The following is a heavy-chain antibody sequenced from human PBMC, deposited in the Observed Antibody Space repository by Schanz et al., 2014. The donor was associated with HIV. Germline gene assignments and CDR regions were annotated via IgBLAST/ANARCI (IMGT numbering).Heavy chain of an antibody. CDR1: VSRFSFSDFA. V-gene: IGHV3-23*01. D-gene: IGHD2-2*01. Sequence: EVQLLESGGGLVQPGGSLRLSCAVSVSRFSFSDFAMSWVRQAPGKGLEWVSSLSARGGDTYYADSVKGRFTISRDNSKNTLYLQMNSLRIEDTAVYYCAKDTVASLVVPEGGMDVWGQGTTVTVSS. CDR3: AKDTVASLVVPEGGMDV. CDR2: LSARGGDT. J-gene: IGHJ6*02.